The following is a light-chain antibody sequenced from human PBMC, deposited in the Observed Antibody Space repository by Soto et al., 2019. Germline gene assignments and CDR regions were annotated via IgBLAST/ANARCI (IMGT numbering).Light chain of an antibody. CDR2: WAS. J-gene: IGKJ4*01. CDR1: QTILKSSIKKNS. V-gene: IGKV4-1*01. CDR3: QQYYSSSLT. Sequence: IVMTQSPDSLAVSLGERATIKCRSSQTILKSSIKKNSLAWYQQKPGQPPRLLIYWASTRDSGVPDRFSGSGSGTDFTLTITRLQAEDVAVYYCQQYYSSSLTFGGGTKVDIK.